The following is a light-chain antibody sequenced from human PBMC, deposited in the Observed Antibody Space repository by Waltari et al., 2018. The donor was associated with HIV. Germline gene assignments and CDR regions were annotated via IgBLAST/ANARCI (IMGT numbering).Light chain of an antibody. J-gene: IGLJ2*01. CDR1: SSDVGDYKS. V-gene: IGLV2-14*03. CDR2: DVN. Sequence: QSALTQPASVSGSPGQSTSISCNGTSSDVGDYKSVCWYQHHPGKAPKLMIYDVNKMPSGVSNRFSGSKSGNTASLTISGLQAEDEADYYCSSALVIFGGGTKLTVL. CDR3: SSALVI.